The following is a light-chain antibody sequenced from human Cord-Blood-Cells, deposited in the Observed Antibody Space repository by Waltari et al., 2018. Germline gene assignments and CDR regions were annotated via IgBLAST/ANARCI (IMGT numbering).Light chain of an antibody. CDR3: MQALQTPFT. CDR2: LGS. CDR1: QSLLHSNGYNY. Sequence: DSVMTQSTLSLPVTPGEPASISCRSSQSLLHSNGYNYLDWYLQKPGQAPQLLIYLGSNRASGVPDRFSGSGSGTDFTLKISRVEAEDVGVYYCMQALQTPFTFGPGTKVDIK. V-gene: IGKV2-28*01. J-gene: IGKJ3*01.